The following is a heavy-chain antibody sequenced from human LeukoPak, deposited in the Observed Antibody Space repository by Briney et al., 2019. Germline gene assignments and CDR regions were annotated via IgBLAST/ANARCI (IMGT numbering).Heavy chain of an antibody. CDR3: ARAGYSYGFREPARRTFDP. CDR2: INHSGST. J-gene: IGHJ5*02. D-gene: IGHD5-18*01. Sequence: SETLSLTCAVYGGSFSGYYWSWIRQPPGKGLEWIGEINHSGSTNYNPSLKSRVTISVDTSKNQFSLKLSSVTAADTAVYYCARAGYSYGFREPARRTFDPWGQGTLVTVSS. CDR1: GGSFSGYY. V-gene: IGHV4-34*01.